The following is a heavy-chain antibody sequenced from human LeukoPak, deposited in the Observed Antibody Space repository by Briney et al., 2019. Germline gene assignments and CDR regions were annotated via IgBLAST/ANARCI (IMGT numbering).Heavy chain of an antibody. D-gene: IGHD3-3*01. CDR2: IYYSGST. V-gene: IGHV4-31*03. CDR1: GGSLSSGGYY. Sequence: SDTLSLTCTVSGGSLSSGGYYWRGLRQPPGKGLEWIGYIYYSGSTYYNPSLKSRVTISVDTSNNQFSLKLSSVTAADTAVYYCARAYTIFGVNFDYWGQGTLVTVPS. CDR3: ARAYTIFGVNFDY. J-gene: IGHJ4*02.